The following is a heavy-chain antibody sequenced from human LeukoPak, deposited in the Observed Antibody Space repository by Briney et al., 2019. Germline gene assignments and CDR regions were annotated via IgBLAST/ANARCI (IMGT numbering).Heavy chain of an antibody. J-gene: IGHJ4*02. V-gene: IGHV4-38-2*01. CDR3: ARHAFFDSTGYYYDFDY. D-gene: IGHD3-22*01. Sequence: SETLSLXCAVSGYSISIGYYWGWIRQPPGKGLEWIGSIYHSGSTYYNPSLKSRVTLSMDTSKNQFSLKLSSATAADTAAYYCARHAFFDSTGYYYDFDYWGQGSLVTVSS. CDR1: GYSISIGYY. CDR2: IYHSGST.